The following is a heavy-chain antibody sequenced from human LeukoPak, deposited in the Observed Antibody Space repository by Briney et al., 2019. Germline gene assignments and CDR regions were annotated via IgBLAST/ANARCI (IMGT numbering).Heavy chain of an antibody. CDR3: ARYRPGLDPYFDY. CDR1: GFTFRRYW. J-gene: IGHJ4*02. Sequence: GGSLRLSCAASGFTFRRYWLSWVRQAPGKGLEGVANIKQEGREKYYVDSVKGRFTISRANAKNSLYLQMNSLRAEDTAVYYCARYRPGLDPYFDYWGQGTLVTVSS. V-gene: IGHV3-7*01. D-gene: IGHD1-26*01. CDR2: IKQEGREK.